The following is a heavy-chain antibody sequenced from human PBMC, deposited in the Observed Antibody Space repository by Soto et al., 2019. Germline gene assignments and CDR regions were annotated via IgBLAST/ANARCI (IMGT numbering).Heavy chain of an antibody. J-gene: IGHJ6*02. CDR1: GFTFSSYA. CDR2: IIGSGGST. D-gene: IGHD3-3*01. CDR3: AKDWTIFGVVTSDYYGMDV. V-gene: IGHV3-23*01. Sequence: XGSLTLSCPASGFTFSSYAMSWVRQAPGKGLEWVSAIIGSGGSTYYADSVKGRFTISRDNSKNTLYLQMNSLRAEDTAVYYWAKDWTIFGVVTSDYYGMDVWGQGNTVTVSS.